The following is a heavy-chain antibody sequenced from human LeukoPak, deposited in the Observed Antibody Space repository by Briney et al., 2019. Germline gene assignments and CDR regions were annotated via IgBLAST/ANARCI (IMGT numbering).Heavy chain of an antibody. J-gene: IGHJ4*02. D-gene: IGHD3-10*02. CDR1: GGSISSYY. Sequence: SETLSLTCAASGGSISSYYWNWIRQPPGKGLEWIGYIYYSGSTNYNPSLKSRVTISIDTSKNQLSLQLRSVTAADTAVYYCATDVRGLVPYYFDFWGQGTLVTVSS. V-gene: IGHV4-59*01. CDR3: ATDVRGLVPYYFDF. CDR2: IYYSGST.